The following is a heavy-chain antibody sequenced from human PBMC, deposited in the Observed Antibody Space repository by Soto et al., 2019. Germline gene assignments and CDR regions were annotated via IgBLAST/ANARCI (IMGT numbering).Heavy chain of an antibody. CDR1: GYSFTSYW. Sequence: PGESLKISCKGSGYSFTSYWIGWVRQMPGKGLEWMGIIYPGDSDTRYSPSFQGQVTISADKSISTAYLQWSSLKASDTAMYYCARHFEGYYDSSGYYYGMDVWGQGTTVTVSS. V-gene: IGHV5-51*01. CDR2: IYPGDSDT. CDR3: ARHFEGYYDSSGYYYGMDV. J-gene: IGHJ6*02. D-gene: IGHD3-22*01.